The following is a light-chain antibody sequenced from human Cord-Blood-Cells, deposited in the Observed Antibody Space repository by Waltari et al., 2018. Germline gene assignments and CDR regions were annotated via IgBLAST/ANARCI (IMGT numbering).Light chain of an antibody. V-gene: IGLV2-23*01. CDR2: EGS. Sequence: QSALTQPASVSGSPGQSITISCTGTSSDVGGYNLVSWYQHHPGKAPKPMIYEGSKRPSGVSNRFSGSKSGNTASLTISGLQAEDEADYYCCSYAGSWVFGGGTKLTVL. CDR1: SSDVGGYNL. CDR3: CSYAGSWV. J-gene: IGLJ3*02.